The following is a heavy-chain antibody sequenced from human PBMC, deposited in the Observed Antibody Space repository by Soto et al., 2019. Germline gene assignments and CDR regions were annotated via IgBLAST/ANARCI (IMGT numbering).Heavy chain of an antibody. CDR1: GGSISSYY. Sequence: SETLSLTCTVSGGSISSYYWSWIRQPPGKGLEWIGYIYYSGSTNYNPSLKSRVTISVDTSKNQFSLKLSSVTAADTAVYYCARGYDSSGNWFDPWGQGTLVTVSS. V-gene: IGHV4-59*12. J-gene: IGHJ5*02. D-gene: IGHD3-22*01. CDR3: ARGYDSSGNWFDP. CDR2: IYYSGST.